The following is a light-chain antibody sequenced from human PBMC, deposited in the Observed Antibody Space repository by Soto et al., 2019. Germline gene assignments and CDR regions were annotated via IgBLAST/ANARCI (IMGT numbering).Light chain of an antibody. CDR1: QSISSY. Sequence: DIQMTQSPSSLSASVGDTVTITCRASQSISSYLNWYQLKPGKPPRLLIYAASSLQSGVPSRFSGSGSGTDFTRTISSLQPEEFATYSCQQSYNSPHTFGQGTKVEIK. J-gene: IGKJ1*01. CDR3: QQSYNSPHT. CDR2: AAS. V-gene: IGKV1-39*01.